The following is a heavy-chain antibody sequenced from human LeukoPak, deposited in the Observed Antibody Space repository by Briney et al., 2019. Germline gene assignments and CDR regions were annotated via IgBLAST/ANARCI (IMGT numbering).Heavy chain of an antibody. CDR2: ISWNSGSI. CDR3: AKAPTPSVTTFWYFDL. J-gene: IGHJ2*01. V-gene: IGHV3-9*01. CDR1: GFTFDDYA. Sequence: GGSLRLSRAASGFTFDDYAMHWVRHAPGKGLEWVSGISWNSGSIGYADSVKGRFTISRDNAKNSLYLQMNSLRAEDTALYYCAKAPTPSVTTFWYFDLWGRGTLVTVSS. D-gene: IGHD4-17*01.